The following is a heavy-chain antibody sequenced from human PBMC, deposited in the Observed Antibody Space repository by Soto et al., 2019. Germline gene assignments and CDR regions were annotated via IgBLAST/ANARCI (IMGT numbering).Heavy chain of an antibody. J-gene: IGHJ6*02. Sequence: GGSLRLSCAASGFMFSNYGMHWVRQAPGKGLEWVAVISYDGSNKYYADSVKGRFTISRDNSKNTLYLQMNSLRAEDTAVYYCAKEITVTTFLYYYYGMDVWGQGTTVTVSS. CDR3: AKEITVTTFLYYYYGMDV. CDR2: ISYDGSNK. D-gene: IGHD4-4*01. CDR1: GFMFSNYG. V-gene: IGHV3-30*18.